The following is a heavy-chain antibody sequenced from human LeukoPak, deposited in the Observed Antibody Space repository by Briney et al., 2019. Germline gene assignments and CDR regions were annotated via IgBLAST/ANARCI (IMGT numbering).Heavy chain of an antibody. CDR2: ISSAGDKK. V-gene: IGHV3-30-3*01. Sequence: GGSLRLSCAASGFTFNKYAIPWVRQAPGKGLEWVACISSAGDKKDYADSVKGRFTISRDNSKNTLFLQMNSLKLEDTAVYYCVRGPASGAFDIWGQGTMVTVSS. CDR1: GFTFNKYA. CDR3: VRGPASGAFDI. J-gene: IGHJ3*02.